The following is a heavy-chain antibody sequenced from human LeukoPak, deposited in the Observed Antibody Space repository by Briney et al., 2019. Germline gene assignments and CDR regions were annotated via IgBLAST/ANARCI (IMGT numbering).Heavy chain of an antibody. V-gene: IGHV3-23*01. J-gene: IGHJ4*02. Sequence: PGGSLRLSCAASGFTFSSYAMSWVRQAPGKGLEWVSAISGSGGSTYYADSVKGRFTLSRDNSKNTLYLQMNRLKAVETAVYYVSSYSSSWYMFFDYWGQGTLVTVSS. CDR2: ISGSGGST. CDR1: GFTFSSYA. CDR3: SSYSSSWYMFFDY. D-gene: IGHD6-13*01.